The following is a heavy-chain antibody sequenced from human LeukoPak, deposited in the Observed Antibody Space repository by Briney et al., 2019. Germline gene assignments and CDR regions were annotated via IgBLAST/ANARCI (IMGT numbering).Heavy chain of an antibody. CDR3: ARHIGGGIEDMDV. D-gene: IGHD3-16*02. CDR2: IYVTGN. CDR1: GGSIGTYC. J-gene: IGHJ6*03. Sequence: SETLSLTCTVSGGSIGTYCWSWVRQSPGKGLEWIGYIYVTGNRYNPYLQSRVTISVDTSRNQFFLKMSSVTAADTAVYYCARHIGGGIEDMDVWGKGTKVTVSS. V-gene: IGHV4-59*08.